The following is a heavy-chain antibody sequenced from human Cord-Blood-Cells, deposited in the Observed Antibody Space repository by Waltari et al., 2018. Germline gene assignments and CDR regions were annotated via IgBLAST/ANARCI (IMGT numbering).Heavy chain of an antibody. Sequence: QVQLQQWGAGLLKPSETLSLTCAVYGGSFSGYYSSWIRQPPGKGLEWIGEINHSGSTNYNPSLKSRVTISVDTSKNQFSLKLSSVTAADTAVYYCARGSVQGFDYWGQGTLVTVSS. CDR1: GGSFSGYY. J-gene: IGHJ4*02. CDR2: INHSGST. V-gene: IGHV4-34*01. CDR3: ARGSVQGFDY.